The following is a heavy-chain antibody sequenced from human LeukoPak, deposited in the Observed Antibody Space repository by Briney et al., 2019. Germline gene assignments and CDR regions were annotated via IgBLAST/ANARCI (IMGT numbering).Heavy chain of an antibody. CDR1: GFTFSSYS. J-gene: IGHJ4*02. CDR3: ARLYGSGSSYNLDS. CDR2: ISSSSSTI. V-gene: IGHV3-48*01. Sequence: GGSLRLSCAASGFTFSSYSMNWVRQAPGKGLEWVSYISSSSSTIYYADSVKGRFTISRDNAKNSLFLQMNSLRAEDTAVYYCARLYGSGSSYNLDSWGQGTLVTVSS. D-gene: IGHD3-10*01.